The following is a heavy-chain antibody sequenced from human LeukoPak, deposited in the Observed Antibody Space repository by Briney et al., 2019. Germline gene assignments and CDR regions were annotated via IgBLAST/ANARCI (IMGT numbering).Heavy chain of an antibody. V-gene: IGHV4-59*01. Sequence: PSETLSLTCPVSGASISSYYWGWIRQPPGKGLEWIGYIYYTGSTNYNPSLKSRVTISVDTSKNQFSLQLSSVTAADTAVYYCARVGFGNTPHPIDYWGQGTLVTVSS. J-gene: IGHJ4*02. CDR3: ARVGFGNTPHPIDY. CDR2: IYYTGST. D-gene: IGHD4-23*01. CDR1: GASISSYY.